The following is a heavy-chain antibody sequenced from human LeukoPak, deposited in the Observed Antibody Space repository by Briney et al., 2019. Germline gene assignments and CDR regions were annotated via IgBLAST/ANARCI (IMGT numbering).Heavy chain of an antibody. Sequence: ASETLSLTCTVSGGSISSYYWSWIRQPPGKGLEWIGYIYYSGSTNYNPSLKSRVTISVDTSKNQFSLKLSSVTAADTVVYYCARQGGGYSFDYWGQGALVTVSS. CDR1: GGSISSYY. D-gene: IGHD2-21*01. V-gene: IGHV4-59*08. CDR2: IYYSGST. J-gene: IGHJ4*02. CDR3: ARQGGGYSFDY.